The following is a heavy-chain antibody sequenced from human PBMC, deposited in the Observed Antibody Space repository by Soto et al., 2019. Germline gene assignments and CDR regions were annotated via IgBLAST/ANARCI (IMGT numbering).Heavy chain of an antibody. V-gene: IGHV4-39*02. CDR1: GGSISSSSYY. CDR2: INYSGST. CDR3: AREGGSGWYYYDY. J-gene: IGHJ4*01. Sequence: SETLSLTCTVSGGSISSSSYYWGWIRQPPGKGLDWIGSINYSGSTYYNPSLKSRVTLSVDTSKNQFSLELRSVSAADTVVYYCAREGGSGWYYYDYWGHGTLVTVSS. D-gene: IGHD6-19*01.